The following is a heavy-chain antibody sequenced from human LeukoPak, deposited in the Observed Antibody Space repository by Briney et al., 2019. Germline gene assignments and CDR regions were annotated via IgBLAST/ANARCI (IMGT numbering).Heavy chain of an antibody. CDR3: ARARLTDYVWGRRTFDI. Sequence: GGSLRLSCAASGFTFDDYAMNWVRQAPGKGLEWVSYISSSSNTIYYADSVKGRFTISRDNAKNSLYLQMNSLRAEDTAVYYCARARLTDYVWGRRTFDIWGQGTMVTISS. CDR1: GFTFDDYA. V-gene: IGHV3-48*01. D-gene: IGHD3-16*01. J-gene: IGHJ3*02. CDR2: ISSSSNTI.